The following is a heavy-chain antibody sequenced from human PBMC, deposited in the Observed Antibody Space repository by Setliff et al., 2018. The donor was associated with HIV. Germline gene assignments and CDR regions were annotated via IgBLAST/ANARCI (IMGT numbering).Heavy chain of an antibody. V-gene: IGHV4-34*01. D-gene: IGHD3-10*01. CDR3: ARGSVFWDRGNHYQYMDV. Sequence: SETLSLTCAIYGGSFRGYFWIWIRQPPGKGLEWIGEINHRGSTNYNSSLKSRVTIGVDTSRNQFSLNLSAVTAADTAVYYCARGSVFWDRGNHYQYMDVWATGTTVTVSS. CDR2: INHRGST. CDR1: GGSFRGYF. J-gene: IGHJ6*03.